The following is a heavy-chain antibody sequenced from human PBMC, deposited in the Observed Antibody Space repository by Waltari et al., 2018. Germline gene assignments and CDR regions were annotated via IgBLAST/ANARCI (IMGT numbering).Heavy chain of an antibody. D-gene: IGHD3-22*01. CDR2: FDPEDGET. Sequence: QVQLVQSGAEVKNPGASVTVSCKVSGYTLTALSMHWVRQAPGKGLEWMGGFDPEDGETIYEQKFQGRVTMTEDTSTDTAYMELSSLRSEDTAVYYCATSNHYDDWYFDLWGRGTLVTVSS. J-gene: IGHJ2*01. V-gene: IGHV1-24*01. CDR1: GYTLTALS. CDR3: ATSNHYDDWYFDL.